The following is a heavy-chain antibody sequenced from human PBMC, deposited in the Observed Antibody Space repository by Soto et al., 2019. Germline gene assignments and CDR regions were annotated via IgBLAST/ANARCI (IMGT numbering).Heavy chain of an antibody. CDR2: ISYDGSNK. D-gene: IGHD1-20*01. CDR3: ATLTGEDY. Sequence: GGSLRLSCAASGFTFSSYGMHWVRQAPGKGLEWVAVISYDGSNKYYADSVKGRFTISRDNSKNTLYLQMNSLRAEDTAVYYCATLTGEDYWGQGTLVTVSS. J-gene: IGHJ4*02. CDR1: GFTFSSYG. V-gene: IGHV3-30*03.